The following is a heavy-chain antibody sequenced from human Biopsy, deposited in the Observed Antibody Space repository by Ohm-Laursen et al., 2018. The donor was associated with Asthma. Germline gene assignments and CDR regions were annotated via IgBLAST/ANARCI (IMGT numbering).Heavy chain of an antibody. CDR3: ARDVMEWYLPAFDF. CDR1: GFTFRSYA. Sequence: SLRLSCAASGFTFRSYAMHWVRQAPGKGLEWVAVGGSYYDGGLKYYANSVNGRFTVSSDDSKNTLYLQMNSLRPDDSAVYYCARDVMEWYLPAFDFWGQGTLVTVSS. V-gene: IGHV3-30-3*01. D-gene: IGHD3-3*01. J-gene: IGHJ4*02. CDR2: GGSYYDGGLK.